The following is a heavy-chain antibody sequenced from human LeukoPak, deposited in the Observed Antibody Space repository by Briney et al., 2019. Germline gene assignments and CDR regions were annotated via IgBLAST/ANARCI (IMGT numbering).Heavy chain of an antibody. CDR3: ARNFYASSGYYLDDFYFDF. D-gene: IGHD3-22*01. J-gene: IGHJ4*02. CDR1: GASIISDTYY. Sequence: KPSETLSLTCTVSGASIISDTYYWGWIHQPPGKGLEWIGSIYYSGSTYYSPSLKSRVTMSVDTSTNQFSLKLISVTAADTALYYCARNFYASSGYYLDDFYFDFWGQGTLVTVSS. V-gene: IGHV4-39*07. CDR2: IYYSGST.